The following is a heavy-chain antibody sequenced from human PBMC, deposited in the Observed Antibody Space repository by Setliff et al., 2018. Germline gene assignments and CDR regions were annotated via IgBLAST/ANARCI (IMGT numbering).Heavy chain of an antibody. Sequence: SETLSLTCNVSGGSISSDYWSWIRQPPGKALEWIGYFYHSASSNYNPSLKGRVTMSADTSKNQPYLSLTSVSVADTAMYYCARSHYYASGNSHYYYMDVWGKGTEVTVSS. CDR3: ARSHYYASGNSHYYYMDV. CDR2: FYHSASS. CDR1: GGSISSDY. J-gene: IGHJ6*03. V-gene: IGHV4-59*08. D-gene: IGHD3-10*01.